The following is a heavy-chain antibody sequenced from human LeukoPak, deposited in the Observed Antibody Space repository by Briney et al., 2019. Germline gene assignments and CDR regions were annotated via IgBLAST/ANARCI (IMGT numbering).Heavy chain of an antibody. V-gene: IGHV1-69*13. D-gene: IGHD5-24*01. CDR2: IIPISGTA. CDR1: GGTFSSYT. Sequence: SVKVSCKASGGTFSSYTISWVRQAPGQGLEWMGGIIPISGTANYAQKFQGRVTITADESTSTAYMELSSLRSEDTAVYYCATENRHGYNYAGAYWGQGTLVTVSS. CDR3: ATENRHGYNYAGAY. J-gene: IGHJ4*02.